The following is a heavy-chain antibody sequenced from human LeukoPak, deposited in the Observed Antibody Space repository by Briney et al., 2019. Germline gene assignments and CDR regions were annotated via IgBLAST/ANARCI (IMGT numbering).Heavy chain of an antibody. CDR1: GGSITGHY. CDR3: ARHYTSGWDLDY. J-gene: IGHJ4*02. V-gene: IGHV4-59*08. D-gene: IGHD6-19*01. Sequence: SETLSLTCTISGGSITGHYWSWIRQPPGKGLERIGYIFHSGSTSYNPSLKSRVTVSIDTSKNQISLKLTSVTAADTAVYYCARHYTSGWDLDYWGQGTPVTVSS. CDR2: IFHSGST.